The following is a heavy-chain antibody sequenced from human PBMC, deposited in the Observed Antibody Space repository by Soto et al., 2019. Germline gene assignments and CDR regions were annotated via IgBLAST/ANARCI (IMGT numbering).Heavy chain of an antibody. D-gene: IGHD3-10*01. CDR2: ISYDGDNK. Sequence: TGGSLRLSCAASGFSLNIYSINWVRQAPGKGPEWVTLISYDGDNKKYAVSVEGRFTVSRDTSKNMVYLEMNSLRPDDTAVYYCVRDGGHYGSGSYYNYFDYWGQGTMVTVYS. CDR1: GFSLNIYS. J-gene: IGHJ4*02. V-gene: IGHV3-30-3*01. CDR3: VRDGGHYGSGSYYNYFDY.